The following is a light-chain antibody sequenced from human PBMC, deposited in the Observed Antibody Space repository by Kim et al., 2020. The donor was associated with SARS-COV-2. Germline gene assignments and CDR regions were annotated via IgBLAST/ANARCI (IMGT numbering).Light chain of an antibody. CDR2: GAS. CDR3: LQHSTYPIT. V-gene: IGKV1-17*01. CDR1: QDIRND. Sequence: ASVGDRVTITCRASQDIRNDLGWYQQNPGRAPKRLIYGASSLQSVVPSRFSGSGSGTEFTLTISSVQPEDFATYFCLQHSTYPITFGQGTRLEI. J-gene: IGKJ5*01.